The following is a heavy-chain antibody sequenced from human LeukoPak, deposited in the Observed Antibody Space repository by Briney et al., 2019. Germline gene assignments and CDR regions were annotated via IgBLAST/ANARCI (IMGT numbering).Heavy chain of an antibody. CDR3: ARGRAAGQRWFDP. Sequence: SETLSLTCAVYGGSFSGYYWSWIRQPPGKGLEWIGEINHSGSTNYNPSLKSRVTISVDTSKNQFSLKLSSVTAADTAVYYCARGRAAGQRWFDPWGQGTLVTVSS. D-gene: IGHD6-13*01. CDR2: INHSGST. CDR1: GGSFSGYY. J-gene: IGHJ5*02. V-gene: IGHV4-34*01.